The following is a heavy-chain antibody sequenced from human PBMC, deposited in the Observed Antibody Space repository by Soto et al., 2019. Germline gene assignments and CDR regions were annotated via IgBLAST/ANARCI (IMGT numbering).Heavy chain of an antibody. J-gene: IGHJ4*02. Sequence: QVQLVESGGGVVQPGTSLRLSCSVSGFTFSDYGMHWVRQAPGEGLQWVAVISSDGRDEQYADSVKGRFTVSRDNSKSSLFLQMNSLRAEDTGVYYCARDFPAWTLPDYWGQGTLVTVSS. V-gene: IGHV3-30*03. CDR1: GFTFSDYG. CDR2: ISSDGRDE. D-gene: IGHD5-12*01. CDR3: ARDFPAWTLPDY.